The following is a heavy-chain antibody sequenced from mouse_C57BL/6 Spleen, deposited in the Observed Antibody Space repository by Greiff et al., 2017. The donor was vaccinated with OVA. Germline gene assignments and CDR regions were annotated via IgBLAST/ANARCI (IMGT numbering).Heavy chain of an antibody. CDR3: ARSRDYYGSSYGFDY. J-gene: IGHJ2*01. CDR2: IYPSDSET. Sequence: QVQLQQPGAELVRPGSSVKLSCKASGYTFTSYWMDWVKQRPGQGLEWIGTIYPSDSETHYNQKFKDKATLTVDKSSSTAYMQLSSLTSEDSAVYYCARSRDYYGSSYGFDYWGQGTTLTVSS. D-gene: IGHD1-1*01. V-gene: IGHV1-61*01. CDR1: GYTFTSYW.